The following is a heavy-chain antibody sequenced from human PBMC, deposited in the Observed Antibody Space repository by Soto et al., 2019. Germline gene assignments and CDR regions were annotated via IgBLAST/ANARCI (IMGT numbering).Heavy chain of an antibody. V-gene: IGHV3-64*01. Sequence: RRSLRLPSLPSGFTFSTYAMQWVRQAPGKGLEFVSSISSNGGTTNYAYSVKGRFTTSRDNSRDTMYLQMGRLRIEDIDVYYCARDGRAMNAYCGQGT. D-gene: IGHD5-18*01. CDR3: ARDGRAMNAY. CDR1: GFTFSTYA. CDR2: ISSNGGTT. J-gene: IGHJ4*02.